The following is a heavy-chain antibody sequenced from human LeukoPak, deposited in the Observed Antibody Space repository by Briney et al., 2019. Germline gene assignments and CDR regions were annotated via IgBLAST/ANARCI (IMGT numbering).Heavy chain of an antibody. J-gene: IGHJ4*02. CDR1: GFTFSNYA. CDR3: AKWGDYDVLTGYYVFDY. CDR2: ITASGGNT. Sequence: GGSLKLSCAASGFTFSNYAMSWVRQAPGKGLEWISTITASGGNTYYADTVKGRFTISRDNSKSTVFLQMNSLRAEDTAVYYCAKWGDYDVLTGYYVFDYWGQGTLVTVSS. D-gene: IGHD3-9*01. V-gene: IGHV3-23*01.